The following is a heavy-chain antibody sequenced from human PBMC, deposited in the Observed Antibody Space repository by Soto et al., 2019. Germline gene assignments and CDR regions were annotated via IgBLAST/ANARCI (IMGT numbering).Heavy chain of an antibody. J-gene: IGHJ6*02. CDR3: ARPYGMDV. CDR2: IYPGDSDT. Sequence: GESLKISCKGSGYSFTSYWISWVRQMPGEGLEWMGIIYPGDSDTRYSPSFQGQVTISADKSINSVYLQWSSLKASDTATYYCARPYGMDVWGQGTTVTVSS. CDR1: GYSFTSYW. V-gene: IGHV5-51*01.